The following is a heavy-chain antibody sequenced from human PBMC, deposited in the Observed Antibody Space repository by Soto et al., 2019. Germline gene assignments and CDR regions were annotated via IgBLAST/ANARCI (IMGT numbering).Heavy chain of an antibody. CDR3: ARGRYCLTGRCFPNWFDS. CDR1: GDSISNLDYF. CDR2: IYKSATT. V-gene: IGHV4-30-4*01. J-gene: IGHJ5*01. Sequence: TSETLSLTCSVSGDSISNLDYFWAWIRQPPGQALEYIGYIYKSATTYYNPSFESRVAISVDTSKSQFSLNVTSVTAADTAVYFCARGRYCLTGRCFPNWFDSWGQGALVTVSS. D-gene: IGHD7-27*01.